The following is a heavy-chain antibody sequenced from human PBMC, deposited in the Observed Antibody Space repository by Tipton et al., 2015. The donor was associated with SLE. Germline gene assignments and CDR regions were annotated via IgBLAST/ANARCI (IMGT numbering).Heavy chain of an antibody. CDR2: IYHSGST. V-gene: IGHV4-38-2*02. J-gene: IGHJ3*02. CDR1: GGSISSYY. CDR3: ARVAELERYDAFDI. Sequence: TLSLTCTVSGGSISSYYWSWIRQPPGKGLEWIGSIYHSGSTYYNPSLKSRVTISVDTSKNQFSLKLSSVTAADTAVYYCARVAELERYDAFDIWGQGTMVTVSS. D-gene: IGHD1-1*01.